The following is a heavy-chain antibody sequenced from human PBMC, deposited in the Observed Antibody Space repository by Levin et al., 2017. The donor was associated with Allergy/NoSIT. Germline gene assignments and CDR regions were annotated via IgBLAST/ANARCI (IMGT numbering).Heavy chain of an antibody. D-gene: IGHD1-7*01. CDR1: GFTFSSYW. J-gene: IGHJ4*02. V-gene: IGHV3-7*01. CDR2: IKQDGSEK. Sequence: TGGSLRLSCAASGFTFSSYWMSWVRQAPGKGLEWVANIKQDGSEKYYVDSVKGRFTISRDNAKNSLYLQMNSLRAEDTAVYYCARDLNWNYGVEFDYWGQGTLVTVSS. CDR3: ARDLNWNYGVEFDY.